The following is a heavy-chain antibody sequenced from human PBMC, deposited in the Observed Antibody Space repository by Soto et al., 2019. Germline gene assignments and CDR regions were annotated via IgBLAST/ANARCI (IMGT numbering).Heavy chain of an antibody. CDR2: ISGRGGST. V-gene: IGHV3-23*01. J-gene: IGHJ6*02. CDR3: AKDSTVTTSLYSYYYGLDV. CDR1: GFTFSNYA. Sequence: EVQLLESGGGLVQPGGSLRLSCTASGFTFSNYAMRWVRQAPDKGLEWVSAISGRGGSTYYADSVKGRFTISRDNSKNMLFLQMTSLRAADTALYYCAKDSTVTTSLYSYYYGLDVWGQGTTVTVSS. D-gene: IGHD4-17*01.